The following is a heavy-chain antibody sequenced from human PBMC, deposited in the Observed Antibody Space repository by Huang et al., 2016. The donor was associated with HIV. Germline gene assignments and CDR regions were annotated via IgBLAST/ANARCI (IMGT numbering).Heavy chain of an antibody. V-gene: IGHV1-18*04. CDR1: GNTFSGYG. CDR2: ISGYNGNT. Sequence: QVQLVQSGAEVKKPGASVKVSCKASGNTFSGYGISWVRQAPGQGLGWMGGISGYNGNTNYVENLQGRVTMTTDTSTSTADMELRSLRSDDTAVYYCARDRRPYSGSYLGYWGQGTLVTVSS. J-gene: IGHJ4*02. D-gene: IGHD1-26*01. CDR3: ARDRRPYSGSYLGY.